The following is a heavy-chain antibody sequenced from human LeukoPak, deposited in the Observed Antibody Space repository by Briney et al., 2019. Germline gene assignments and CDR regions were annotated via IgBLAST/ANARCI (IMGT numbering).Heavy chain of an antibody. D-gene: IGHD3-10*01. V-gene: IGHV3-23*01. CDR2: ISGSGGRT. CDR1: GFTFSSYA. J-gene: IGHJ4*02. Sequence: GGSLRLSCAASGFTFSSYAMSWVRQAPGKGLEWVSAISGSGGRTYYADYVKGRFTISRDNSKNTLYLQMNSLRAEDTAVYYCAKDPSYGFEVHYYFDYWGQGTLVTVSS. CDR3: AKDPSYGFEVHYYFDY.